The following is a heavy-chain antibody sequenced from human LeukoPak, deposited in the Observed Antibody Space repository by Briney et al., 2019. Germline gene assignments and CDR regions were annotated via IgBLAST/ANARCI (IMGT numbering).Heavy chain of an antibody. V-gene: IGHV4-4*07. Sequence: SETLSLTCTVSGGSIRSYYWSWIRQPAGKGLDWIGRIYSSGTTNYNPSLKSRVTMSVDPSKNQFSLKLTSVTVADTATYYCVRQGTNSGYYLLDYWGQGHPVIVSS. CDR2: IYSSGTT. J-gene: IGHJ4*02. CDR3: VRQGTNSGYYLLDY. CDR1: GGSIRSYY. D-gene: IGHD3-22*01.